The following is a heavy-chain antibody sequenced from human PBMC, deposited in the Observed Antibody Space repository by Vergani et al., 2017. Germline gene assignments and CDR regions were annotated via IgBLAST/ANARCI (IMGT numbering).Heavy chain of an antibody. CDR2: ISASGNA. CDR1: GGSISAGYYF. V-gene: IGHV4-61*02. D-gene: IGHD2-15*01. CDR3: ARRSGGYYSGGKVHPLRTAFDV. J-gene: IGHJ3*01. Sequence: QEQLQESGPRLLKPSQTLSLTCTMSGGSISAGYYFWSWIRQPAGKGLEWLGHISASGNASHSPSLKTRVSMSVDTSKNQFSLTVTSVTAADTAIYFCARRSGGYYSGGKVHPLRTAFDVWGHGTVVTVSS.